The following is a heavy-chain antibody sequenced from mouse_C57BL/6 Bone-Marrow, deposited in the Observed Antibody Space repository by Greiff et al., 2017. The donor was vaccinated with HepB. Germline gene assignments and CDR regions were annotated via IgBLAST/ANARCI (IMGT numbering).Heavy chain of an antibody. Sequence: EVQGVESGGDLVKPGGSLKLSCAASGFTFSSYGMSWVRQTPDKRLEWVATISSGGSYTYYPDSVKGRFTISRDNAKNTLYLQMSSLKSEDTAMYYCARRAYDYDDGLYYAMDYWGQGTSVTVSS. V-gene: IGHV5-6*01. CDR1: GFTFSSYG. D-gene: IGHD2-4*01. CDR3: ARRAYDYDDGLYYAMDY. J-gene: IGHJ4*01. CDR2: ISSGGSYT.